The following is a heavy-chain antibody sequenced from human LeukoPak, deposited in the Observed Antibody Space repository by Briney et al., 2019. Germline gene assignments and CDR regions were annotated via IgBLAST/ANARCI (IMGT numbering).Heavy chain of an antibody. V-gene: IGHV3-30*03. CDR1: GFTFSSYG. J-gene: IGHJ4*02. CDR2: ISSHGSDK. CDR3: ARDMDYDFWSGYYNFDY. D-gene: IGHD3-3*01. Sequence: QPGRSLRLSCAASGFTFSSYGMQWVRQAPGKGLEWVALISSHGSDKYYADSVKGRFTISRDNSKNTLDLQMNSLRAEDTAVYYCARDMDYDFWSGYYNFDYWGQGTLVTVSS.